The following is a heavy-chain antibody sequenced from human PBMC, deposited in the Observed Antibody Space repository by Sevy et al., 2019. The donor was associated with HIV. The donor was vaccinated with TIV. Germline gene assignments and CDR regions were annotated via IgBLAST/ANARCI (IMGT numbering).Heavy chain of an antibody. V-gene: IGHV1-69*13. Sequence: ASVKVSCKPSVGTFSSYAVNWVRQAPGQGREWMGGIIPNFDTPNYAQKFQGRLTITADASTSTAYMELSCLRSDDTAVYYCARDGRGGLICGGLIALNWFDPWGQGTLVTVSS. J-gene: IGHJ5*02. CDR3: ARDGRGGLICGGLIALNWFDP. CDR2: IIPNFDTP. D-gene: IGHD2-21*01. CDR1: VGTFSSYA.